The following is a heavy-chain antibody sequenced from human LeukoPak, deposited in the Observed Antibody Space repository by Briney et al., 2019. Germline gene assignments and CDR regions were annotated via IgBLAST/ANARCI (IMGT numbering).Heavy chain of an antibody. CDR3: ARGWFWTQSGDLTLGAFDI. D-gene: IGHD3/OR15-3a*01. CDR2: IWYDGSNK. Sequence: QPGRSLRLSCATSGFTFSRYGMHWVRQAPGKGLEWVAVIWYDGSNKYYVDSVKGRFTISRDNSKNTLYLQMNSLRAEDTAVYFCARGWFWTQSGDLTLGAFDIWGQGTMVTVSS. J-gene: IGHJ3*02. V-gene: IGHV3-33*01. CDR1: GFTFSRYG.